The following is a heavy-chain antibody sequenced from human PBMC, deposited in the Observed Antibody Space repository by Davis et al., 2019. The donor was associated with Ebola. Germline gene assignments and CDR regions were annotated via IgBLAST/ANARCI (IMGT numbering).Heavy chain of an antibody. Sequence: ASVTVSCKASGYTFISYAMNWVRQAPGQGLEWMGWINTNTGNPTYAQGFTGRFVFSLDTSVSTAYLQISSLKAEDTAVYYCARVPNYDFWSGYHTNNWFDPWGQGTLVTVSS. D-gene: IGHD3-3*01. J-gene: IGHJ5*02. CDR2: INTNTGNP. CDR3: ARVPNYDFWSGYHTNNWFDP. V-gene: IGHV7-4-1*02. CDR1: GYTFISYA.